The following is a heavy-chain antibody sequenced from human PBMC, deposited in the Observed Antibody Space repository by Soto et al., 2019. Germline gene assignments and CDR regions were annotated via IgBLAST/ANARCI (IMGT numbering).Heavy chain of an antibody. Sequence: GGSLRLSCAASGFTFSSYSIHWVRQAPCKGLAWVAVISYDGSNKYYADSVKGRFTISRENSNNTMYLQMKSLRAEQTAVYYCASGRLQYDSSSYNNWGQGTLVAVSS. CDR1: GFTFSSYS. V-gene: IGHV3-30-3*01. J-gene: IGHJ1*01. CDR2: ISYDGSNK. D-gene: IGHD3-22*01. CDR3: ASGRLQYDSSSYNN.